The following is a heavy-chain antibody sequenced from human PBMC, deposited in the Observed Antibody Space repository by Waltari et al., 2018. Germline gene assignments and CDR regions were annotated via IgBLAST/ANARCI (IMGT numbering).Heavy chain of an antibody. CDR2: SIPIVGTA. J-gene: IGHJ3*02. Sequence: QVQLVQSGAEVKKPGSSVKVSCKASGGTFSSYAISWVRQAPGHGLEWMGGSIPIVGTANYAQKFQGRVTITADESTSTAYMELSSLRSEDTAVYYCASGDSSRDAFDIWGQGTMVIVSS. CDR3: ASGDSSRDAFDI. V-gene: IGHV1-69*01. CDR1: GGTFSSYA. D-gene: IGHD6-13*01.